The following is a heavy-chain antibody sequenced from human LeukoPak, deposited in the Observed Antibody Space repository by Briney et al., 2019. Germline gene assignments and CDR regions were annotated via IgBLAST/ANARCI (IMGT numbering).Heavy chain of an antibody. Sequence: QPGGSLRLSCAASGFTFDDYTMHWVRQAPGKGLEWVSLISWGGSRTYYADSVKGRFTISRDNSKNSLYLQMNSLRTEDTALYYCAKDIHGGYVLGYFDYWGQGTLVTVSS. D-gene: IGHD3-10*02. J-gene: IGHJ4*02. CDR1: GFTFDDYT. CDR2: ISWGGSRT. CDR3: AKDIHGGYVLGYFDY. V-gene: IGHV3-43*01.